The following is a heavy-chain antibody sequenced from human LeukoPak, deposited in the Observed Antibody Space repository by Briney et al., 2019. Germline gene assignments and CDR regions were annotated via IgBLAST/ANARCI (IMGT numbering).Heavy chain of an antibody. CDR3: AREREPTLTLFDY. D-gene: IGHD3-16*01. V-gene: IGHV3-48*01. CDR2: INDNSGTI. CDR1: GFNFRAFS. Sequence: GGSLRLSCAASGFNFRAFSMTWVRQAPGKGLEWVSYINDNSGTIYYADSVKGRFTISRDNANNSLYLQMDSLRAEDTAVYYCAREREPTLTLFDYWGPGILVTVSS. J-gene: IGHJ4*02.